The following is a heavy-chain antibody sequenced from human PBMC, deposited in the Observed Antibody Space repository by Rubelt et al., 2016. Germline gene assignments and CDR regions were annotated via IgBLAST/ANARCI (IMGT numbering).Heavy chain of an antibody. V-gene: IGHV3-23*01. J-gene: IGHJ5*02. CDR1: GFTFSSYA. CDR3: AREGVYSGHANA. CDR2: IGESGVRT. D-gene: IGHD5-12*01. Sequence: GKPGGSLRLSCLASGFTFSSYAMSWVRQAPGKGLEWVSSIGESGVRTDYADSVKGRFTISRDNSRSALYLRMNSLRAEDTAVYYCAREGVYSGHANAWGQGTLVTVSS.